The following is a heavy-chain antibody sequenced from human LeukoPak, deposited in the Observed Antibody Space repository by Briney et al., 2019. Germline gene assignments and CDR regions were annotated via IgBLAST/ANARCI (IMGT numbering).Heavy chain of an antibody. CDR2: ISGSGGST. D-gene: IGHD3-22*01. CDR3: AKGVYDSSGYYYDY. V-gene: IGHV3-23*01. J-gene: IGHJ4*02. CDR1: GFTFSSYA. Sequence: PGGSLRLSCAASGFTFSSYAMSWVRQAPGKGLEWVSAISGSGGSTYYADSVKGRFTISRDNSKNTLYLQMNSLRAEDTAVYYCAKGVYDSSGYYYDYWGQGTLVTVSS.